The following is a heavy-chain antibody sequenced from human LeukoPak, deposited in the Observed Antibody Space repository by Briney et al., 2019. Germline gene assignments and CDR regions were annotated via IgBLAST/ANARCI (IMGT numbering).Heavy chain of an antibody. D-gene: IGHD6-19*01. CDR3: ARICRSGWPYYFDY. J-gene: IGHJ4*02. Sequence: PGGSLRLSCAASGFIFTGHWMTWVRQAPGKGLEWVANIKQDGSEKFYVDSVRGRFTISRDNAKNSLYLQMNSLGDEDTAMYYCARICRSGWPYYFDYWGQGTLVTVSS. CDR1: GFIFTGHW. V-gene: IGHV3-7*01. CDR2: IKQDGSEK.